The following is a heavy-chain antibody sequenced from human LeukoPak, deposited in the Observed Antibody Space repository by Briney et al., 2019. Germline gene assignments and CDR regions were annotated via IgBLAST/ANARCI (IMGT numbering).Heavy chain of an antibody. Sequence: ASVKVSCKASGYTFTGYYMHWVRQAPGQGLEWMGWINPNSGGTNYAQKFQGRVTMTRDTSIGTAYMELSRLRSDDTAVYYCARWGYCSGGSCYSWFDPWGQGTLVTVSS. CDR1: GYTFTGYY. D-gene: IGHD2-15*01. CDR2: INPNSGGT. V-gene: IGHV1-2*02. CDR3: ARWGYCSGGSCYSWFDP. J-gene: IGHJ5*02.